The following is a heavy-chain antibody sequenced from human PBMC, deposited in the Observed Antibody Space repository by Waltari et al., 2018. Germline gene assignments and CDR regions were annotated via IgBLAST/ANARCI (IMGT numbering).Heavy chain of an antibody. J-gene: IGHJ4*02. Sequence: EVQLVESGGGLVQPGGSLRLSCAASGFTFSSYWMSWVRQAPGKGLEWVANIKQDGSDKYYVDSVKGRFTISRDNAKNSLYLQMSSLRAEDTAVYYCARDEGPSSGWDELDYWGQGTLVTVSS. CDR2: IKQDGSDK. CDR1: GFTFSSYW. CDR3: ARDEGPSSGWDELDY. D-gene: IGHD6-19*01. V-gene: IGHV3-7*01.